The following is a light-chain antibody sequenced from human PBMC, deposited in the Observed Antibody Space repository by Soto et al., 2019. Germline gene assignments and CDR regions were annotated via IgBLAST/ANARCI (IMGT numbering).Light chain of an antibody. CDR1: QSVSYN. CDR3: QQYNNWPYT. J-gene: IGKJ2*01. CDR2: AAS. Sequence: EVVMTQSPATLSVSPGERATLSCRASQSVSYNLAWYQQKPGQAPRLLIYAASTRATSIPARFSGSESGTEFTLIINILQSEDFAVYYCQQYNNWPYTFGQGTKLEIK. V-gene: IGKV3-15*01.